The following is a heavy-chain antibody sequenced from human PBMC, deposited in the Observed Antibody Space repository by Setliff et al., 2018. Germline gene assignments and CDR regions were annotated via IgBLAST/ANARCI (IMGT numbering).Heavy chain of an antibody. CDR3: ARVPLPLDIVVVVAATPLEYYYYMDV. CDR1: GDSISSGSYY. Sequence: SETLSLTCTVSGDSISSGSYYWTWIRQPAGKGLEWIGHFHTGGSTNYNRSLRSRVSISVDTSKNQFSLKLSSVTAADTATYYCARVPLPLDIVVVVAATPLEYYYYMDVWGKGTTFTAP. V-gene: IGHV4-61*09. J-gene: IGHJ6*03. D-gene: IGHD2-15*01. CDR2: FHTGGST.